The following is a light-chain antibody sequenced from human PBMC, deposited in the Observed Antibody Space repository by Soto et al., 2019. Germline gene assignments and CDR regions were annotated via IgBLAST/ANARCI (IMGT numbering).Light chain of an antibody. V-gene: IGKV3-15*01. Sequence: EIVMTQSPATLSVSPGEGATLSFMGSQNVINNLAWYQQKPGQAPRLLIYGASTRATGIPARFSGSGSGTEFTLSISSLQSEDFAVYYCQQYNNWPPNTFGQGTKVDIK. CDR2: GAS. J-gene: IGKJ2*01. CDR1: QNVINN. CDR3: QQYNNWPPNT.